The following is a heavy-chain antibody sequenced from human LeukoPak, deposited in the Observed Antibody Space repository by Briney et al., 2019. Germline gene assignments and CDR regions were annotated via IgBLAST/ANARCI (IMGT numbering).Heavy chain of an antibody. J-gene: IGHJ4*02. Sequence: SVKVSCKASGGTFSSYAISWVRQAPGQGLEWMGGIIPIFGTANYAQKFQGRVTITADESTSTAYMELSSLRSEDTAVYYCARGPRPSYYDFWSGYYTGEYFDYWGQGTLVTVSS. CDR3: ARGPRPSYYDFWSGYYTGEYFDY. D-gene: IGHD3-3*01. CDR2: IIPIFGTA. V-gene: IGHV1-69*13. CDR1: GGTFSSYA.